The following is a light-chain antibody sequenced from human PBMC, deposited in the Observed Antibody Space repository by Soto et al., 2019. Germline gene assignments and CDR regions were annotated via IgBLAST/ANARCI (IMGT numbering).Light chain of an antibody. CDR2: SNN. CDR1: SSNIGSNT. Sequence: QSVLTQPPSASGTPGQRVTISCSGSSSNIGSNTVNWYQQLPGTAPKLLIYSNNQRPSGVPDRFSGSKSGTSASLAISGLQSEDEADYYCAAWDESLNVLDVFGTGTKLTVL. J-gene: IGLJ1*01. CDR3: AAWDESLNVLDV. V-gene: IGLV1-44*01.